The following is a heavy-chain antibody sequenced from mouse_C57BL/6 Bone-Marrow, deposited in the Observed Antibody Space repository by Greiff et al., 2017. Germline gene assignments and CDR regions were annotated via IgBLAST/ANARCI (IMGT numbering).Heavy chain of an antibody. CDR1: GYTFTSYW. D-gene: IGHD1-1*01. Sequence: QVQLQQPGAELVMPGASVKMSCKASGYTFTSYWMHWVKQRPGQGLEWIGEIDPSDSYTNYNQKFKGKSTLTVDKSSSTADMQLSSLTSEDSAVYYCSKPRDYYGYAMDYWGQGTSGTVSS. CDR2: IDPSDSYT. J-gene: IGHJ4*01. CDR3: SKPRDYYGYAMDY. V-gene: IGHV1-69*01.